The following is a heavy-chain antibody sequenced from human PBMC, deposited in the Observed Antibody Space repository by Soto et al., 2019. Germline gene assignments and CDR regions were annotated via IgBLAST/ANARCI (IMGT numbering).Heavy chain of an antibody. CDR2: ISGSGGST. J-gene: IGHJ2*01. CDR3: AKDRAPLAWELPSRWWYFDL. V-gene: IGHV3-23*01. Sequence: PGGSLRLSCAASGFTFSSYAMSWVRQAPGKGLEWVSAISGSGGSTYYADSVKGRFTISRDNSKNTLYLQMNSLRAEDTAVYYCAKDRAPLAWELPSRWWYFDLWGRGTLVTVSS. CDR1: GFTFSSYA. D-gene: IGHD1-26*01.